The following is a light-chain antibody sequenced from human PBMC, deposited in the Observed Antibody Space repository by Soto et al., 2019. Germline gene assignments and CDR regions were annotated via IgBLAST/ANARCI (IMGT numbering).Light chain of an antibody. V-gene: IGKV3-15*01. CDR2: GAS. CDR3: QHYNNSPAWT. J-gene: IGKJ1*01. Sequence: EIVMTQSPATLSVSPGERATLSCRASQSVSTNLAWYQQKPGQAPRLLIYGASTRATGIPARFSVSGSGTEFTLTISSLQSEDFAVYYFQHYNNSPAWTFGHGNKVEIK. CDR1: QSVSTN.